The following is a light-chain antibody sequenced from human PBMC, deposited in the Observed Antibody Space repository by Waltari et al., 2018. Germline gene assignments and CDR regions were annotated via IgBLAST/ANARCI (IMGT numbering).Light chain of an antibody. CDR2: AAS. V-gene: IGKV3-15*01. CDR3: QQYNDWPRT. CDR1: QYVNIH. J-gene: IGKJ1*01. Sequence: EVVMTQSPATLSVSPGESATLSCRASQYVNIHLDWYQQKPGQAPRLLIYAASTRVTGVPARFSGSGSGTDFTLTISSLQSEDFAVYYCQQYNDWPRTFGLGTKVEIK.